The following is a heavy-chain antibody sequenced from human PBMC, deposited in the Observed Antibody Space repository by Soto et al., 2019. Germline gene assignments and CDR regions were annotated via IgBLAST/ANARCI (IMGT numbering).Heavy chain of an antibody. Sequence: ASVKVSCKASGGTVSSYAISWVRQAPGQRLEWMGWINAGNGTTNYSQKFQGRVTITRDTSASTAYMELSSLRSEDTAVYYCARDEAHIVVVPAAMNYWGQGTLVTVSS. CDR2: INAGNGTT. CDR1: GGTVSSYA. D-gene: IGHD2-2*01. J-gene: IGHJ4*02. CDR3: ARDEAHIVVVPAAMNY. V-gene: IGHV1-3*01.